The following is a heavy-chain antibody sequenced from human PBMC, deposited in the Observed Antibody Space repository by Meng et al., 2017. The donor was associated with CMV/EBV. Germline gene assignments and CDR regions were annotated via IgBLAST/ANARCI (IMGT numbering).Heavy chain of an antibody. Sequence: GGSLRLSCAASGFTFSSYGMHWVRQAPGKGLEWVAVIWYDGSNKYYADSVKGRFTISRDNSKNTLYLQMNSLRAEDTAVYYCARGDSSVYYYYYYGMDVWGQGTTVTVSS. CDR2: IWYDGSNK. CDR3: ARGDSSVYYYYYYGMDV. D-gene: IGHD6-25*01. J-gene: IGHJ6*02. CDR1: GFTFSSYG. V-gene: IGHV3-33*01.